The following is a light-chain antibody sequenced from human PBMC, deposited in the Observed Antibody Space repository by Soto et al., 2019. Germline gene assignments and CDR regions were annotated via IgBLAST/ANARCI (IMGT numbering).Light chain of an antibody. CDR2: DAS. CDR1: QSISSW. CDR3: EQYHTSSIT. J-gene: IGKJ5*01. Sequence: DIQMTQSPSTLSASIGDRVTITGRASQSISSWLAWYQQKPGKAPKLLIYDASSLESGVPSRFSGSGSGTEFTLSIDSLQPDDFATYYCEQYHTSSITFGQGTRLEI. V-gene: IGKV1-5*01.